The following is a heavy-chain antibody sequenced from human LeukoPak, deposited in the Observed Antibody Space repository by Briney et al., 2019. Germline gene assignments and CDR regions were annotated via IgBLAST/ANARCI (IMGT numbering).Heavy chain of an antibody. J-gene: IGHJ4*02. V-gene: IGHV4-59*08. CDR2: IYYLGTA. CDR3: TRHESGGYHSY. D-gene: IGHD5-12*01. Sequence: PSETLSLTCTVSGGSISGYYWSWFRQPPGKKPEWIGYIYYLGTATYNPSLTSRVTISVDTSKNQFSLEVNSVTAAGTAVYYCTRHESGGYHSYWGQGTLVTVSS. CDR1: GGSISGYY.